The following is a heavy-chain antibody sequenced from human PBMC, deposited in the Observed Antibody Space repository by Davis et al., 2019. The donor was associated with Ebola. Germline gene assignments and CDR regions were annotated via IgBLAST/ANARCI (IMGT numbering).Heavy chain of an antibody. CDR1: GGSISISTYL. Sequence: PSETLSLTCTVSGGSISISTYLWGWFRQSPGRGLEWIGSMFYSGATYYSPSLQSRVAMSADTSKNQFSLKLSSVTAADTAVYYCTREIGIYPHTNLDYWGQGALVTVSS. D-gene: IGHD1-26*01. V-gene: IGHV4-39*01. CDR3: TREIGIYPHTNLDY. CDR2: MFYSGAT. J-gene: IGHJ4*02.